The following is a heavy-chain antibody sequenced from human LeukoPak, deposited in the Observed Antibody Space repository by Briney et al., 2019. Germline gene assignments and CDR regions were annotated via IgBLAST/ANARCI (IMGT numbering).Heavy chain of an antibody. J-gene: IGHJ4*02. V-gene: IGHV3-11*05. CDR3: ARADSSSWFDY. D-gene: IGHD6-13*01. CDR2: ISSSGSYR. Sequence: GGSLRLSCDASGFTFSDSYMTWIRQAPGKGLEWVSHISSSGSYRNYADSVKGRFTISRDNAKNSLYLQMNSLRADDTAVYYCARADSSSWFDYWGQGVLVTVSS. CDR1: GFTFSDSY.